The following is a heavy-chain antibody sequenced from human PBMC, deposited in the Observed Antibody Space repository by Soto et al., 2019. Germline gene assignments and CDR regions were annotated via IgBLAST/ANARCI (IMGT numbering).Heavy chain of an antibody. CDR1: GFTFSSYA. D-gene: IGHD5-12*01. Sequence: PGGSLRLSCAASGFTFSSYAMTWVRQAPGKGLEWVSTIRASGGSPYYADSVKGRFTISRDNSMNTLFLHMNSLRADDTAIYYCAKGGYTSPFDYWGLGTLVTVSS. J-gene: IGHJ4*02. CDR2: IRASGGSP. V-gene: IGHV3-23*01. CDR3: AKGGYTSPFDY.